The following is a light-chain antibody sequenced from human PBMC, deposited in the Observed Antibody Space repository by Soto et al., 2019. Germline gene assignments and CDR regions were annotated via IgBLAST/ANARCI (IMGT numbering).Light chain of an antibody. CDR1: QTINHKY. CDR3: QLYSGSPWT. V-gene: IGKV3-20*01. CDR2: GVS. Sequence: EIVLTQSPGTLSLSPGERATLSCRASQTINHKYLAWFQQEPGQTPGLLIHGVSIRATGIPDRFSGSGSGTDFTLTISRLEPEDFAVYYCQLYSGSPWTFGQGTKVDIK. J-gene: IGKJ1*01.